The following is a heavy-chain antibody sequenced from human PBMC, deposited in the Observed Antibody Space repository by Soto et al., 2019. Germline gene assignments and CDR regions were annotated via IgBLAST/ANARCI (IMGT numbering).Heavy chain of an antibody. CDR1: GGSISSGAYY. J-gene: IGHJ6*02. CDR3: SRARNWSMNSVWRYGLAV. D-gene: IGHD1-1*01. V-gene: IGHV4-31*03. CDR2: IYYSGIT. Sequence: QVQLQESGPGLVKPSQTLSLTCSVSGGSISSGAYYWSWIRQHPAKGLEWIGHIYYSGITYYNPSPARRLPISVDTSANQFSLNLSSVSPAATAVYYCSRARNWSMNSVWRYGLAVWGPGTTVIVSS.